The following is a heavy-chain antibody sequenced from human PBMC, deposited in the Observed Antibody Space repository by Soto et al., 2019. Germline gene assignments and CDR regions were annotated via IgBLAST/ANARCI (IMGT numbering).Heavy chain of an antibody. V-gene: IGHV4-31*03. D-gene: IGHD3-10*01. CDR1: GGSISSGGYY. CDR2: IYYSGST. CDR3: AGLGTYYYGSRYFQH. J-gene: IGHJ1*01. Sequence: QVQLQESGPGLVKPSQTLSLTCTVSGGSISSGGYYWSWIRQHPGKGLEWIGYIYYSGSTYYNPSLKSRVNISVDTSKSQISMKLSSVTAADTAVDYCAGLGTYYYGSRYFQHWGQGTLVTVSS.